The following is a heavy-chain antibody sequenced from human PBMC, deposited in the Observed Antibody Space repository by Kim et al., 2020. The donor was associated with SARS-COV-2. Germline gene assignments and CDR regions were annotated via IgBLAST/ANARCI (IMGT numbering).Heavy chain of an antibody. V-gene: IGHV3-30*18. CDR3: AKDRVGATKFWVDY. Sequence: GGSLRLSCAASGFTFSSYGMHWVRQAPGKGLEWVAVISYDGSNKYYADSVKGRFTISRDNSKNTLYLQMNSLRAEDTAVYYCAKDRVGATKFWVDYWGQGTLVTVSS. D-gene: IGHD1-26*01. CDR1: GFTFSSYG. J-gene: IGHJ4*02. CDR2: ISYDGSNK.